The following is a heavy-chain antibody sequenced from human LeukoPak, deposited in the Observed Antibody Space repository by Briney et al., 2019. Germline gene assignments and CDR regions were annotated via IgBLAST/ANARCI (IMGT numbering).Heavy chain of an antibody. V-gene: IGHV3-23*01. CDR1: GFTFSSYA. CDR3: AKDQGGSGRFY. CDR2: ISGSGGST. J-gene: IGHJ4*02. D-gene: IGHD3-10*01. Sequence: GGSQRLSCAASGFTFSSYAMSWVRQAPGKGLEWVSAISGSGGSTYYADSVKGRFTISRDNSKNTLYLQMNSLRAEDTAVYYCAKDQGGSGRFYWGQGTLVTVSS.